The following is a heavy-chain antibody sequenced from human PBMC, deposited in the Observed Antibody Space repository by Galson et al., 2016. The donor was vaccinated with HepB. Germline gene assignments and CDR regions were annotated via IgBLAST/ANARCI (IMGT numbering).Heavy chain of an antibody. CDR3: ARLVRQQVNGYFDS. J-gene: IGHJ4*02. CDR1: GGSISSSSHH. CDR2: VYHGGTT. Sequence: TLSLTCSVSGGSISSSSHHWAWIRQPPGKGLEWIGSVYHGGTTYYNPSLKSRVTISVDKSKNHFSLKVKSVTAADTAVYYCARLVRQQVNGYFDSWGQGALVTVSS. V-gene: IGHV4-39*02. D-gene: IGHD1-1*01.